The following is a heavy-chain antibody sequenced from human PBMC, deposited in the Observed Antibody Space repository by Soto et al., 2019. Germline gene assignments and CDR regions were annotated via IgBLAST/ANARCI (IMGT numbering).Heavy chain of an antibody. CDR3: AKKGGGDYILGY. V-gene: IGHV2-5*02. CDR1: GFSLSTNGVG. CDR2: IYWDDSK. J-gene: IGHJ4*02. Sequence: QITLKESGPTLVKPTQTLTLTCTFSGFSLSTNGVGVGWIRQPPGKALEWLALIYWDDSKEYSPSLKSRLTITQAPSRNQVVLTSTNMDPVDTATYYCAKKGGGDYILGYWGQGTLVTVSS. D-gene: IGHD4-17*01.